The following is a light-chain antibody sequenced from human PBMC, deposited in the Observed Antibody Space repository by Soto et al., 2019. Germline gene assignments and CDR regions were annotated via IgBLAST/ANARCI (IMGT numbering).Light chain of an antibody. J-gene: IGKJ2*01. CDR2: DAS. CDR3: QQYGSSPYT. V-gene: IGKV3D-20*01. Sequence: EIVLTQSPATLSLSPGERATLSCGVSQSVSSSYLAWYQQKPGLAPRLLIYDASSRATGIPDRFSGSGSGTDFTLTISRLEPEDFAVYYCQQYGSSPYTFGLGTKLEIK. CDR1: QSVSSSY.